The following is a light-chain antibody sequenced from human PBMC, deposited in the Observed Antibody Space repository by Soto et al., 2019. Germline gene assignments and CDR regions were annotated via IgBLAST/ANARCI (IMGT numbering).Light chain of an antibody. CDR2: DVT. V-gene: IGLV2-11*01. Sequence: QSVLTQPRSVSGSPGQSVTVSCTGTSRDVGIYNYVSWYQQRPGTAPKVMIYDVTKRPSGVPDRFSGSKSANTASLTISGLQAEDEADYYCCSYRSSSLYVFGTGTKVTVL. J-gene: IGLJ1*01. CDR1: SRDVGIYNY. CDR3: CSYRSSSLYV.